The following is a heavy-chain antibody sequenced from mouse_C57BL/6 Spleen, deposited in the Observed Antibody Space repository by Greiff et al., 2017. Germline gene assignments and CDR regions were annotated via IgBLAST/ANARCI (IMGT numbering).Heavy chain of an antibody. V-gene: IGHV5-4*01. CDR3: ARGNYDGYFDY. D-gene: IGHD2-4*01. CDR1: GFTFSSYA. CDR2: ISDGGSYT. J-gene: IGHJ2*01. Sequence: EVQLQESGGGLVKPGGSLKLSCAASGFTFSSYAMSWVRQTPEKRLEWVATISDGGSYTYYPDNVKGRFTISRDNAKNNLYLQMSHLKSEDTAMYYGARGNYDGYFDYWGQGTTLTVSS.